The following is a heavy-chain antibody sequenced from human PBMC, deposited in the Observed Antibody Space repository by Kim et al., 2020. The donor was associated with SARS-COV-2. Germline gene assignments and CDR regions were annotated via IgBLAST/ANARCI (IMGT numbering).Heavy chain of an antibody. V-gene: IGHV5-51*01. D-gene: IGHD1-26*01. J-gene: IGHJ3*02. Sequence: SYSPSFQGQVTISANKSISTAYLQWSSLNASDTAMYYCARRKWEPGAFDIWGQGTMVTVSS. CDR3: ARRKWEPGAFDI.